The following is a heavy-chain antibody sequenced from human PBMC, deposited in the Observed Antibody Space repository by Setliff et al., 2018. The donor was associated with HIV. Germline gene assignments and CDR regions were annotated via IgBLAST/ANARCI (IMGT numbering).Heavy chain of an antibody. J-gene: IGHJ4*02. CDR2: IYPGDSDT. D-gene: IGHD3-10*01. V-gene: IGHV5-51*01. CDR1: GYSFTSYW. CDR3: ARQGKAYYYGSGSYYNPPDY. Sequence: GESLKISCKGSGYSFTSYWIGWVRQMPGKGLEWMGIIYPGDSDTRYSPSFQGQVTISADKSISTAYLQWSSLKASDTAMYYCARQGKAYYYGSGSYYNPPDYWGQGTLVTVSS.